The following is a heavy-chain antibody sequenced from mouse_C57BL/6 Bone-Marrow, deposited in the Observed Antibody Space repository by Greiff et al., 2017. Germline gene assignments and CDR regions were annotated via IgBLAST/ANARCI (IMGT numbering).Heavy chain of an antibody. D-gene: IGHD1-1*01. CDR2: ISNGGGST. CDR3: ARPARYYYGSSYWYFDV. CDR1: GFTFSDYY. V-gene: IGHV5-12*01. Sequence: EVKLMESGGGLVQPGGSLKLSCAASGFTFSDYYMYWVRQTPEKRLEWVAYISNGGGSTYYPDTVKGRFTISRDNAKNTLYLQLSRLKSEDTAMYYCARPARYYYGSSYWYFDVWGTGTTVTVSS. J-gene: IGHJ1*03.